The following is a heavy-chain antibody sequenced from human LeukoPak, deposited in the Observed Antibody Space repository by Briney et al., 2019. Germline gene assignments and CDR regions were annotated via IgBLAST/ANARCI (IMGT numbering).Heavy chain of an antibody. CDR2: ISGNGGTT. V-gene: IGHV3-23*01. CDR1: GFTFSSYA. Sequence: GVSLRLSCAASGFTFSSYAMSWVRQAPGKGLEWVSVISGNGGTTHYADSVKGRFSISRDNSKNTLYLATNSLRAEDTAVYYCARGWSGSYLFDNWGQGTLVTVSS. D-gene: IGHD6-19*01. J-gene: IGHJ4*02. CDR3: ARGWSGSYLFDN.